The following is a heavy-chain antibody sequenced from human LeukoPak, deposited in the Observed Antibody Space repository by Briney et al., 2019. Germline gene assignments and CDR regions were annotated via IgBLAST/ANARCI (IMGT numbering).Heavy chain of an antibody. CDR1: GGSISSYY. CDR2: IYYSGST. J-gene: IGHJ5*02. D-gene: IGHD6-13*01. Sequence: SGTLSLTCTVSGGSISSYYWSWIRQPPGKGLEWIGYIYYSGSTNYNPSLKSRVTISVDTSKNQFSLKLSSVTAADTAVYYCARGGSSSWYASSWFDPWGQGTLVTVSS. V-gene: IGHV4-59*01. CDR3: ARGGSSSWYASSWFDP.